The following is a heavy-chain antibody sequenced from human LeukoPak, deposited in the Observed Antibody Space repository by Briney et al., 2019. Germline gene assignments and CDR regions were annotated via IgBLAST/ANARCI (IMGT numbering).Heavy chain of an antibody. CDR3: ARARDSSGWYSYYYYMDV. Sequence: ASVKVSCKASGYTFTGYYMHRVRQAPGQGLEWMGWISAYNGNTNYAQKLQGRVTMTTDTSTSTAYMELRSLRSDDTAVYYCARARDSSGWYSYYYYMDVWGKGTTVTVSS. CDR2: ISAYNGNT. V-gene: IGHV1-18*04. CDR1: GYTFTGYY. D-gene: IGHD6-19*01. J-gene: IGHJ6*03.